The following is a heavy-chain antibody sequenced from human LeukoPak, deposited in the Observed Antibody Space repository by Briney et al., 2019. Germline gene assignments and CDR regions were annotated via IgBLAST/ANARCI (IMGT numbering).Heavy chain of an antibody. Sequence: ASVKVSCKASGYTFTSYYMHWVRQAPGQRLEWMGIINPSGRSTSYAQKFQGRVTMTRDMSTITGYLELSSLRSEDTAVYYCARDNSVEDTAWWLAPWGQGTLVTVSS. CDR3: ARDNSVEDTAWWLAP. CDR2: INPSGRST. CDR1: GYTFTSYY. V-gene: IGHV1-46*01. J-gene: IGHJ5*02. D-gene: IGHD4-23*01.